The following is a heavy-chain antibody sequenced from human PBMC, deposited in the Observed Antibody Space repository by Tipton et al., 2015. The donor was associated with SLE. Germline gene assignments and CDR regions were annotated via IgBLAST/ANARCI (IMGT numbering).Heavy chain of an antibody. CDR2: INPDGSVR. V-gene: IGHV3-74*01. CDR1: GFDLSSYW. J-gene: IGHJ4*02. D-gene: IGHD5-18*01. CDR3: ARDSKGLL. Sequence: SLRLSCAASGFDLSSYWMQWARQGPGVGLTWVSRINPDGSVRSYADSVKGRFTISRDSGKNTLYLEMNSLTVADTGVYYCARDSKGLLWGQGTQVTVSA.